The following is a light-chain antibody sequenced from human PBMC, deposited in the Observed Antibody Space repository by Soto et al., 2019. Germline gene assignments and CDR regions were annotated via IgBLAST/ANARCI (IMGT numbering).Light chain of an antibody. Sequence: DIQMTQSPSSLSAFVGDRVTITCRASQDIGNFLAWYQQKPGKVPKLLIYAASTLQSGVPSRFSGSGSGTDFTLTISSLQPEDVATYYCQKCKVAPSTFGGGTKVDIK. V-gene: IGKV1-27*01. CDR3: QKCKVAPST. J-gene: IGKJ4*01. CDR1: QDIGNF. CDR2: AAS.